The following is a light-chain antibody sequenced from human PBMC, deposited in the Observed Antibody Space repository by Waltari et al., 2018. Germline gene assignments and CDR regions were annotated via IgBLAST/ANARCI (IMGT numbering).Light chain of an antibody. CDR3: QSYDTSLSVV. Sequence: QSVLTQPPSVSGAPGQRVTISSPGSGSNIGAGYVVHWYPHLPRAAPKLLIYGSSSRPLGVPDRFFGSTSGTSASLAITGLQAEDGGDYYCQSYDTSLSVVFGGGTKLTVL. V-gene: IGLV1-40*01. CDR1: GSNIGAGYV. J-gene: IGLJ3*02. CDR2: GSS.